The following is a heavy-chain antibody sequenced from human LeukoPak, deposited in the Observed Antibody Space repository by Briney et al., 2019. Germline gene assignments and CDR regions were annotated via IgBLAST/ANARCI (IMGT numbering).Heavy chain of an antibody. CDR2: IYSGGST. Sequence: GGSLRLSCAASGFTVSSNYMSWVRQAPGKGLEWVTVIYSGGSTYYADSVEGRFTISRDNSKNTLYLQMNSLRAEETAVYYCARDRGGDSSGYPLHWGQGTLVTVSS. CDR3: ARDRGGDSSGYPLH. D-gene: IGHD3-22*01. V-gene: IGHV3-66*01. J-gene: IGHJ4*02. CDR1: GFTVSSNY.